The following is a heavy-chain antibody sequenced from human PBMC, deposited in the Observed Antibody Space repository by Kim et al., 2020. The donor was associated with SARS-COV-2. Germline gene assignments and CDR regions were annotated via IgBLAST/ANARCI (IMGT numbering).Heavy chain of an antibody. V-gene: IGHV3-30*01. CDR3: ARAREYCSGGSCYQFDY. J-gene: IGHJ4*02. D-gene: IGHD2-15*01. Sequence: VKGRFTISRDNSKNTLYLQMNSLRAEDTAVYYCARAREYCSGGSCYQFDYWGQGTLVTVSS.